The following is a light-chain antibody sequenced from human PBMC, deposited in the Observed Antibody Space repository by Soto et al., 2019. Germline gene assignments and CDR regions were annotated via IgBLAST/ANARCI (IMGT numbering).Light chain of an antibody. J-gene: IGKJ1*01. Sequence: TQSPSAVSFSPGQRPTLSCWPSQSVNRYLVWYEQKPGQAPRLLMYDASKRATGIPARFSGSGSGTDFTLTISSLQPEDFAGYYSEQCAIWPWTFGQGTKVDIK. CDR3: EQCAIWPWT. CDR1: QSVNRY. CDR2: DAS. V-gene: IGKV3-11*01.